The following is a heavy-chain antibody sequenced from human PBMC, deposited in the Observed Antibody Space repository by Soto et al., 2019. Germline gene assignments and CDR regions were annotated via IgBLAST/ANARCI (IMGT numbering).Heavy chain of an antibody. CDR2: ISYDGSNK. CDR1: GFTFSTYA. J-gene: IGHJ4*02. Sequence: WGSLRLSCAASGFTFSTYAMHWVRQAPGKGLEWVAVISYDGSNKYYADSVKGRFTISRDNAKNTLYLQMNSLRTEDTAVYYCARDERGPTMIGEPYWGQGTLVTVSS. V-gene: IGHV3-30-3*01. D-gene: IGHD3-22*01. CDR3: ARDERGPTMIGEPY.